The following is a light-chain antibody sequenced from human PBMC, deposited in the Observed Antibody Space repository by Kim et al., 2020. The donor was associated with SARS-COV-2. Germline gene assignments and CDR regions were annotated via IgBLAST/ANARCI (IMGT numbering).Light chain of an antibody. Sequence: ASVGDRVTITYRASQGISNYLAWYQQKPGKVPKLLIYAASTLQSGVPSRFSGSGSGTDFTLTISSLQPEDVATYYCQKYNSAPRTFGQGTKVDIK. CDR3: QKYNSAPRT. CDR2: AAS. CDR1: QGISNY. V-gene: IGKV1-27*01. J-gene: IGKJ1*01.